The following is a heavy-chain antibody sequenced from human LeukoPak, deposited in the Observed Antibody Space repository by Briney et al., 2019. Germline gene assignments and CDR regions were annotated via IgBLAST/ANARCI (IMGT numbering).Heavy chain of an antibody. J-gene: IGHJ4*02. CDR1: GFTFTSYS. Sequence: GGSLRLTCVASGFTFTSYSMNWVRQAPGKGLEWVSYITSSSTTVFYADSVKGRFTISRDNAKNSVYLQVNSLNVEDTAIYYCTRGKVVLRGTVFDYWGQGTTVTVSS. D-gene: IGHD2/OR15-2a*01. CDR3: TRGKVVLRGTVFDY. CDR2: ITSSSTTV. V-gene: IGHV3-48*01.